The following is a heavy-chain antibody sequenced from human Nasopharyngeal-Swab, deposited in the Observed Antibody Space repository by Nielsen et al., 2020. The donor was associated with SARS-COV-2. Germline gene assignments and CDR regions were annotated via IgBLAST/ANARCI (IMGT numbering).Heavy chain of an antibody. D-gene: IGHD3-10*01. V-gene: IGHV4-34*01. CDR1: GGSFSGYY. CDR3: ARGRHYYGSGSYYLKGYYYYGMDV. CDR2: INISGST. Sequence: SETLSLTCAVYGGSFSGYYWSWIRQPPGKGLEWIGEINISGSTNYNPSLKSRVTISVDTSKNQFSLKLSSVTAADTAVYYCARGRHYYGSGSYYLKGYYYYGMDVWGQGTTVTVSS. J-gene: IGHJ6*02.